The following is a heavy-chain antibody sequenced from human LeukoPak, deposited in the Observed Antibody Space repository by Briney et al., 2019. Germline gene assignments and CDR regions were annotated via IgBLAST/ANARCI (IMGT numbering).Heavy chain of an antibody. Sequence: SETLSLTCNASGGSIRSSYYWGWIRQPPGKGLEWIGSMYYSGGTYYSPSLKSRVTISVDTSKNQSSLKLSSVTAADTAMYYCASVLGGHAFDIWGQGTMVTVSS. CDR2: MYYSGGT. D-gene: IGHD3-16*01. V-gene: IGHV4-39*07. CDR1: GGSIRSSYY. J-gene: IGHJ3*02. CDR3: ASVLGGHAFDI.